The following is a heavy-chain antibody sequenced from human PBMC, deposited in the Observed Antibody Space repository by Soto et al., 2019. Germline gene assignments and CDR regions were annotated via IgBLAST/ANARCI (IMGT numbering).Heavy chain of an antibody. V-gene: IGHV4-31*03. CDR3: VRQGYCTNGVRHSPGWFDP. J-gene: IGHJ5*02. CDR1: GGSISSGGYY. D-gene: IGHD2-8*01. Sequence: PSETLSLTCTVSGGSISSGGYYWSWIRQHPGKGLEWIGYIYCSGSTYYNPSLKSRVTISVDTSKNQFSLKLSSVTAADTAVYYCVRQGYCTNGVRHSPGWFDPWGQGTLVTVSS. CDR2: IYCSGST.